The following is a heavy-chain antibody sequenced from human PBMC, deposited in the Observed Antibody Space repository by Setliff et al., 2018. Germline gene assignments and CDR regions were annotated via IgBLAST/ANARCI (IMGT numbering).Heavy chain of an antibody. CDR2: FSGSSSTI. CDR1: GFSFSNYG. Sequence: GGSLRLSCVVSGFSFSNYGMNWVRQAPGKGLEWVSYFSGSSSTIRYADSVKGRFTISRDNAKNSLYLQMNSLRAEDTAIYYCARDRGGASTRDHWGQGTLVTVSS. D-gene: IGHD1-26*01. V-gene: IGHV3-48*01. J-gene: IGHJ4*02. CDR3: ARDRGGASTRDH.